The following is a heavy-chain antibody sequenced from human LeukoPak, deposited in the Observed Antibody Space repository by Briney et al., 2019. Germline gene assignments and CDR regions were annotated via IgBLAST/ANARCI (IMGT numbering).Heavy chain of an antibody. CDR3: AKKEVGATSHFDY. Sequence: PGGSLRLSCAASGFTFDNYGMSWVRQVPGKGLEWVSAISGSGGSTYYADSVKGRFTISRDNSKNTLYLQMNSLRAEDTAVYYCAKKEVGATSHFDYWGQGTLVTVSS. CDR2: ISGSGGST. CDR1: GFTFDNYG. J-gene: IGHJ4*02. D-gene: IGHD1-26*01. V-gene: IGHV3-23*01.